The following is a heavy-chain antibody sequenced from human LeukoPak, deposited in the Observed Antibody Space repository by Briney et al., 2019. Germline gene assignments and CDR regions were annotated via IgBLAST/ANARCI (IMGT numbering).Heavy chain of an antibody. D-gene: IGHD5-12*01. CDR1: GITVSTNY. J-gene: IGHJ4*02. Sequence: PGGSLRLSCAASGITVSTNYMNWVRQAPGKGLEWVSVIYSGGRTYHADSLKGRFTISRDNAKNTVYLQMSSLRAEDTAVYYCATEDSGRDYFGYWGQGTLVTVSS. CDR3: ATEDSGRDYFGY. CDR2: IYSGGRT. V-gene: IGHV3-53*01.